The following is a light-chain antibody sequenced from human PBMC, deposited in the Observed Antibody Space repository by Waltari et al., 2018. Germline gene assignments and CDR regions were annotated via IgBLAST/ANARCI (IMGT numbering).Light chain of an antibody. CDR1: QTVSRN. J-gene: IGKJ5*01. CDR3: QQYNRWPPIT. CDR2: DAS. Sequence: EVVMTQSPATLSVFPGESATLSCRASQTVSRNLAWYQQRPGQAPRLLIFDASTQAPSVPARFSGSGSGTEFTRTIRSLQSEDSAVYYCQQYNRWPPITFGQGTRLEIK. V-gene: IGKV3-15*01.